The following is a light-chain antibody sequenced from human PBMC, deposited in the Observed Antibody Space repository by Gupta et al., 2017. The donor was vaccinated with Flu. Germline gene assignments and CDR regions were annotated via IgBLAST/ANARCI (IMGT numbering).Light chain of an antibody. V-gene: IGLV1-47*01. CDR1: NSNIGSNY. Sequence: SVLTQPPSASGTPGQTVTTSCSASNSNIGSNYVYWYQQFPGTAPKLLVYENDLRPSGVPDRFSGSKSDTSASLAISGLRSEDEADYYCAGWDDILRGGLFGGGTKLTVL. CDR2: END. CDR3: AGWDDILRGGL. J-gene: IGLJ2*01.